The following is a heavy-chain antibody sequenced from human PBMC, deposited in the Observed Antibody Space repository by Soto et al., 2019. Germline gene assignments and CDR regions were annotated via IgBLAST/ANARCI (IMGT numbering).Heavy chain of an antibody. CDR1: GGSISSYY. Sequence: PXETLSLTCTVSGGSISSYYWSWIRQPPGKGLDWIGYIYYSGSTNYNPSLKSRVTISVDTSKNHFSLKLSSVTAADTAVYYCARVVHSSSHFYYYGMDVWGQGTTVTVSS. CDR3: ARVVHSSSHFYYYGMDV. CDR2: IYYSGST. V-gene: IGHV4-59*01. J-gene: IGHJ6*02. D-gene: IGHD6-13*01.